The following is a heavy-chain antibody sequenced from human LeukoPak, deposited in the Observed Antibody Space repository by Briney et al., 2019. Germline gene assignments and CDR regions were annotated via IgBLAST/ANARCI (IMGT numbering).Heavy chain of an antibody. CDR2: THGSEK. J-gene: IGHJ4*02. V-gene: IGHV3-7*03. CDR1: GFTFSNYW. Sequence: GESLRLSCAASGFTFSNYWMSWVRQAPGKGLEWVANTHGSEKYYVDSVKGRFTISRDNAKNSLYLQMNSLRAEDTAVYYCARETPYGSLTFDYWGQGTLVTVSS. CDR3: ARETPYGSLTFDY. D-gene: IGHD3-10*01.